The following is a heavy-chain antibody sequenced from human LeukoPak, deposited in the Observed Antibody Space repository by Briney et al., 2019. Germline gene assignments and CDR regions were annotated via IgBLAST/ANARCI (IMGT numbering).Heavy chain of an antibody. Sequence: ASVKVSCKASGYTFTSYAMNWVRQAPGQGLEWMGWINTNTGNPTYAQGFTGRFVFSLDTSVSTAYLQIGSLKAEDTAVYYCARDHRIAAAGKGLGGYWGQGTLVTVSS. CDR2: INTNTGNP. V-gene: IGHV7-4-1*01. J-gene: IGHJ4*02. CDR3: ARDHRIAAAGKGLGGY. CDR1: GYTFTSYA. D-gene: IGHD6-13*01.